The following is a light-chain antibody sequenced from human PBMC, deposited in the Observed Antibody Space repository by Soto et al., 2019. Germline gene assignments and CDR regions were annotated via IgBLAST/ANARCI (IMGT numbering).Light chain of an antibody. CDR2: DAS. CDR1: QSISSW. CDR3: QQYYTSPYT. V-gene: IGKV1-5*01. J-gene: IGKJ2*01. Sequence: DIQMTQSPSTLSASVLDSVTITCRASQSISSWLAWYQQKPGKAPELLIYDASSLASWVPSKFSASGSGTEFTLTISSLQPDDVATYDCQQYYTSPYTVGQGTKLEI.